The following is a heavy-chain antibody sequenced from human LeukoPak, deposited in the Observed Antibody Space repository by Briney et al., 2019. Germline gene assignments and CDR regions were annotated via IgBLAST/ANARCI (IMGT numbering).Heavy chain of an antibody. V-gene: IGHV3-23*01. CDR1: GFTFTTYA. J-gene: IGHJ4*02. CDR3: AKADDYVWGSYRYTNYFDY. CDR2: ISGSGGST. Sequence: GGSLRLSCAGSGFTFTTYAMSWVRQAPGKGLEWVSAISGSGGSTYYADSVEGRFTISRDTSKNTLYLQVSSLRAEDTAVYYCAKADDYVWGSYRYTNYFDYWGQGTLVTVSS. D-gene: IGHD3-16*02.